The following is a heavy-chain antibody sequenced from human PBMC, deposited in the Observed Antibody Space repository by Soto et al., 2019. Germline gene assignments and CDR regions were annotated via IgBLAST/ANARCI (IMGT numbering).Heavy chain of an antibody. CDR3: ARVCYSSTGTTLHFHGLDV. D-gene: IGHD2-21*01. CDR1: GYNFTSHY. CDR2: IYPRGGST. Sequence: ASVKVSCKTSGYNFTSHYIHWVRQAPGQRLESMGIIYPRGGSTIYAQKFQGKVTMTRDTSTHTLYMELSSLRSEDTAIYYCARVCYSSTGTTLHFHGLDVWGQGTTVTVSS. V-gene: IGHV1-46*01. J-gene: IGHJ6*02.